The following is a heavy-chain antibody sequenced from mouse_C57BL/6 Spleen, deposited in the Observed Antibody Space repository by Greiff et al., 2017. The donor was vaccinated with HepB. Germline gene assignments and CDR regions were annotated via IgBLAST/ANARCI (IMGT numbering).Heavy chain of an antibody. CDR1: GYTFTSYW. Sequence: VQLQQSGPELVKPGASVKISCKASGYTFTSYWMHWVKQRPGQGLEWIGMIHPNSGSTNYNEKFKSKATLTVDKSSSTAYMQLSSLTSEDSAVYYCARWDYGSSGGYWGQGTTLTVSS. CDR2: IHPNSGST. CDR3: ARWDYGSSGGY. D-gene: IGHD1-1*01. J-gene: IGHJ2*01. V-gene: IGHV1-64*01.